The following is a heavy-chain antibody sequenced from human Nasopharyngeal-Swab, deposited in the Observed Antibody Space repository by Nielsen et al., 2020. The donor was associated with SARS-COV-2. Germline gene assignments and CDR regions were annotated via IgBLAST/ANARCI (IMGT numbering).Heavy chain of an antibody. CDR1: GGSISSSILY. CDR2: VYFNGYT. Sequence: SETLSLTYSVSGGSISSSILYWAWIRQSPGKGLEWIGSVYFNGYTYYNPSLKGRATISTDTSQNQFSLNLRSVTAADTAIYYCARQSGDTMVRGVVADWFDSWGQGTLVPVSS. V-gene: IGHV4-39*01. J-gene: IGHJ5*01. CDR3: ARQSGDTMVRGVVADWFDS. D-gene: IGHD3-10*01.